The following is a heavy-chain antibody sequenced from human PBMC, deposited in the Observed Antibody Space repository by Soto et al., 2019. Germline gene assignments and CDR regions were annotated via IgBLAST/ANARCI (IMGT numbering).Heavy chain of an antibody. CDR1: GGTFSSYA. V-gene: IGHV1-69*06. Sequence: QVQLVQSGAEVKKPGSSVKVSCKASGGTFSSYAISWVRQAPGQGLEWMGGIIPIFGTANYAQQFQGRVTITVEKSTSTAYLELSSLRSEDTAVYYCARDYSIFRAVITPYYYYGMDVWGQGTTVTVSS. CDR3: ARDYSIFRAVITPYYYYGMDV. J-gene: IGHJ6*02. CDR2: IIPIFGTA. D-gene: IGHD3-3*01.